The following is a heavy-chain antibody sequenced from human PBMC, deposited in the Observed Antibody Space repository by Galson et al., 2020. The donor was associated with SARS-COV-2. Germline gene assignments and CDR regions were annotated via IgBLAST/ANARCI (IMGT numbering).Heavy chain of an antibody. CDR2: INPSGGST. J-gene: IGHJ3*02. Sequence: ASVKVSCKASGYTFTSYYMHWVRQAPGQGLEWMGIINPSGGSTSYAQKFQGRVTMTRDTSTSTVYMELSSLRSEDTAVYYCARPQSAPGGVGATKWGAFDIWGQGTMVTVSS. D-gene: IGHD1-26*01. V-gene: IGHV1-46*01. CDR1: GYTFTSYY. CDR3: ARPQSAPGGVGATKWGAFDI.